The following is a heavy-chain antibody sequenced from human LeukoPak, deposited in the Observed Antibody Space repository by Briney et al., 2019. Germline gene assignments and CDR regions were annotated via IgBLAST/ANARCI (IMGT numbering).Heavy chain of an antibody. J-gene: IGHJ4*02. D-gene: IGHD5-18*01. V-gene: IGHV1-2*02. Sequence: ASVKVSCKASGYTFTGYYMHWVRQAPGQGLEWMGWINPNSGGTNYAQKFQGRVTMTRDTSISTAYMELSRLRSDDAAVYYCARDQGLFLDTAMDYWGQGTLVTVSS. CDR1: GYTFTGYY. CDR2: INPNSGGT. CDR3: ARDQGLFLDTAMDY.